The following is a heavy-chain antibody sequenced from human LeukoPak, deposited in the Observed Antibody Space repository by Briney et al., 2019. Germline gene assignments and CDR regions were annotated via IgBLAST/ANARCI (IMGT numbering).Heavy chain of an antibody. Sequence: GGSLRLSCAASGFTFSSYEMNWVRQAPGKGLEWVSYISSSGSTIYYADSVKGRFTISRDNAKNSLYLQMNSLRAEDTAVYYCAREPSYYYYYYMDVWDKGTTVTVSS. CDR1: GFTFSSYE. V-gene: IGHV3-48*03. CDR2: ISSSGSTI. J-gene: IGHJ6*03. CDR3: AREPSYYYYYYMDV.